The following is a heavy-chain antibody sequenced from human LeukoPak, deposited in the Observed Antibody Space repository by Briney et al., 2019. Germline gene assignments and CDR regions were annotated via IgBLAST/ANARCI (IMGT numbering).Heavy chain of an antibody. CDR2: ISSSSTYI. V-gene: IGHV3-21*01. CDR1: GFTFSAYI. Sequence: RGSLRLSCAASGFTFSAYIMNWVRQAPGKGLEWVSSISSSSTYIYYADSVKGRFTISRDNAKNSLYLQMNILRAEDTAVYYCARAGDSGSYLFFDYWGQGTLVTVSS. D-gene: IGHD1-26*01. CDR3: ARAGDSGSYLFFDY. J-gene: IGHJ4*02.